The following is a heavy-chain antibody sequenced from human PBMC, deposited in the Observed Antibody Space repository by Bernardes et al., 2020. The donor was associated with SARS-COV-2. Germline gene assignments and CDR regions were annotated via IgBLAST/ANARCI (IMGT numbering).Heavy chain of an antibody. D-gene: IGHD1-26*01. CDR1: GFTFSSYC. CDR3: ARGSGNYYFDY. CDR2: INGDGSSI. V-gene: IGHV3-74*01. J-gene: IGHJ4*02. Sequence: GGSLRLSRAASGFTFSSYCMHWVRLGPGKVPVWVSRINGDGSSINYADSVKGRFTISRDNARNTLYLEMNSLRAEDTAVYYCARGSGNYYFDYWGQGTLVTVSS.